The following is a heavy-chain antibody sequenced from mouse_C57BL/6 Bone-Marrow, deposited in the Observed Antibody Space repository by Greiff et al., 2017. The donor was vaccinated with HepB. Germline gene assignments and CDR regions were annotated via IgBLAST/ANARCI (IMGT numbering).Heavy chain of an antibody. J-gene: IGHJ4*01. CDR2: IYPRSGNT. Sequence: QVQLQQSGAELARPGASVKLSCKASGYTFTSYGISWVKQRTGQGLEWIGEIYPRSGNTYYNDKFKGKATLTADKSSSTAYMELRSLTSEDSAVYFCAFYYSNYYYAMDYWGQGTSVTVSS. CDR1: GYTFTSYG. CDR3: AFYYSNYYYAMDY. V-gene: IGHV1-81*01. D-gene: IGHD2-5*01.